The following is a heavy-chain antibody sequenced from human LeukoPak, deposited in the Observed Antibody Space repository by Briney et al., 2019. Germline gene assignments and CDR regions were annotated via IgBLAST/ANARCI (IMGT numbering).Heavy chain of an antibody. Sequence: ASGTPFPPFRGSGGFISTYYWGWVREPARGGLEWVGRIYTSGGTNYNPSLKSRVTMSVDTSKNQFSLRMTSVTAADTALYWCARVQLPATKGAFDIWGQGTMVTVPS. V-gene: IGHV4-59*10. CDR1: GGFISTYY. CDR2: IYTSGGT. D-gene: IGHD2-2*01. J-gene: IGHJ3*02. CDR3: ARVQLPATKGAFDI.